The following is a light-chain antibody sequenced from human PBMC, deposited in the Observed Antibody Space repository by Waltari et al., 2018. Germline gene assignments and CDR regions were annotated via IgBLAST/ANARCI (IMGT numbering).Light chain of an antibody. CDR1: RDIREY. J-gene: IGKJ4*01. CDR3: QQYDNHLLT. CDR2: DAS. Sequence: DSKITQSPSSLSASVGDRVTITWQASRDIREYLNWYQQKPGKAPNLLIYDASKLETGVPSRFSGSGSGTEFTFTISSLQPEDGATYYCQQYDNHLLTFAGGTKVEI. V-gene: IGKV1-33*01.